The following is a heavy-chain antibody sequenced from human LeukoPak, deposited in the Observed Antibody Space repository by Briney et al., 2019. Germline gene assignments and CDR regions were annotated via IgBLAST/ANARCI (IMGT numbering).Heavy chain of an antibody. D-gene: IGHD5-18*01. CDR2: ISYDGSKK. V-gene: IGHV3-30*04. J-gene: IGHJ5*02. CDR1: GFTFSDYA. CDR3: AKFSGYSYGGWFDQ. Sequence: PGGSLRLSCAASGFTFSDYAMHWLRQAPGKGLEWVAVISYDGSKKYYADSVKGRFTISRDNSKNTLYLQMNSLRAEDTAVYYCAKFSGYSYGGWFDQWGPGTLVTVSS.